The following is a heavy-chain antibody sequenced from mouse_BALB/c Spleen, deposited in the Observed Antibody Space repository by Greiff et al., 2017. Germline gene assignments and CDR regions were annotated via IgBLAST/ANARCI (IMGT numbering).Heavy chain of an antibody. CDR3: CGSSWGYYAMDY. Sequence: EVKLVESGGGLVQPGGSLKLSCAASGFTFSSYGMSWVRQTPDKRLELVATINSNGGSTYYPDSVKGRFTISRDNAKNTLYLQMSSLKSEDTAMYYCCGSSWGYYAMDYWGQGTSVTVSS. D-gene: IGHD1-1*01. CDR1: GFTFSSYG. J-gene: IGHJ4*01. CDR2: INSNGGST. V-gene: IGHV5-6-3*01.